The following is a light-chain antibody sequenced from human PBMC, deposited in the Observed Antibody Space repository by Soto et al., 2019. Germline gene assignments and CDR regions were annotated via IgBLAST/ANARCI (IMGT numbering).Light chain of an antibody. J-gene: IGKJ3*01. CDR2: WAS. V-gene: IGKV4-1*01. CDR3: QQYYSTPHT. CDR1: QSILYSSNNRHY. Sequence: DIVMTQSPDSLAVSLGERATIHCKSSQSILYSSNNRHYLAWYQQKLGQPPKLLIYWASTRESGVPDRFTGIGSATDFTLNLSSLQAEDVADYYWQQYYSTPHTFGPGIKVEIK.